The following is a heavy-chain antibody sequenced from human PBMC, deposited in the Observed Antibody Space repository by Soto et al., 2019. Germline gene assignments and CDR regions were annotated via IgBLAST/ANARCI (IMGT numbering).Heavy chain of an antibody. Sequence: ASVKVSCKASGYTLTSYDINWVRQAAGQGLEWVGWMNTHTDDTGYAQKFQGRVTMTRDTATNTAYMDLNTLTSDDSAMYYCVRGQLGGFFDYPGQGTPGTGS. CDR1: GYTLTSYD. CDR2: MNTHTDDT. J-gene: IGHJ4*02. D-gene: IGHD3-3*01. V-gene: IGHV1-8*01. CDR3: VRGQLGGFFDY.